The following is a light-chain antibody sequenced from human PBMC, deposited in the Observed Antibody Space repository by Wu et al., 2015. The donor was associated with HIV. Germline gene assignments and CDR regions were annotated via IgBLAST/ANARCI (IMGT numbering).Light chain of an antibody. Sequence: DIQMTQSPSSLSASVGDRVTITCQASQDISNHLNWYQQKPGKAPKLLIYDASNLETGVPSRFSGSGSGTDLTFTISSLQPEDIATYYCQQYDNLPLTFGGGTKVEIK. CDR3: QQYDNLPLT. J-gene: IGKJ4*01. CDR2: DAS. CDR1: QDISNH. V-gene: IGKV1-33*01.